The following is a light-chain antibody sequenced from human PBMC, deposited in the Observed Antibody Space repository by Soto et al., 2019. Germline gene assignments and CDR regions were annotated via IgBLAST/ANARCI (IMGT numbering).Light chain of an antibody. CDR2: EAT. CDR1: QGLKF. Sequence: DIQMTQSPSSVSASVGDTVTITCRASQGLKFLAWYQQKPGKAPRLLIYEATNLQSGVPPRFSGSGSGTDFNLTISSLQPEDSATYYCLQHHSFPRTFGQGTKVDIK. CDR3: LQHHSFPRT. V-gene: IGKV1-12*01. J-gene: IGKJ1*01.